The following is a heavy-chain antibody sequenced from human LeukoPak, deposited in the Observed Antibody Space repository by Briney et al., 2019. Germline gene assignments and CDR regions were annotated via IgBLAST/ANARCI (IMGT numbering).Heavy chain of an antibody. CDR2: IYYSGSGST. Sequence: SETLSLTRTVSGGSISSYYWSWIRQPPGKGLEWIGYIYYSGSGSTNYNPSLKSRVSISVDTSKNHFSLKLSSVTAADTAVYYCARRGGHGGSFDYWGQGTLVTVSS. V-gene: IGHV4-59*08. J-gene: IGHJ4*02. CDR1: GGSISSYY. CDR3: ARRGGHGGSFDY. D-gene: IGHD4-23*01.